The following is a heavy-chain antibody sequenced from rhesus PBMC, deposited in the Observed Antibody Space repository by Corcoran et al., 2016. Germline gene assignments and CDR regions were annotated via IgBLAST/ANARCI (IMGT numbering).Heavy chain of an antibody. CDR1: GVSISGYYY. CDR3: ARGKRWLENHDAFDF. J-gene: IGHJ3*01. CDR2: IYGNSAST. V-gene: IGHV4-73*01. D-gene: IGHD6-37*01. Sequence: QVQLQQWGEGLVKPSETLFLTCAVYGVSISGYYYLSWIRQPPGKGLEWIGYIYGNSASTNYNPYLNNQVTISKDTSKNQFSLKLSSVTAADTAVYYCARGKRWLENHDAFDFWGQGLRVTVSS.